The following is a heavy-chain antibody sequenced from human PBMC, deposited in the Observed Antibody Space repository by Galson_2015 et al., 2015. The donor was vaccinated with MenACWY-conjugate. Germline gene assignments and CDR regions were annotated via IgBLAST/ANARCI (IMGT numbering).Heavy chain of an antibody. D-gene: IGHD2-15*01. CDR2: IKEDGSDK. V-gene: IGHV3-7*03. J-gene: IGHJ4*02. CDR3: ARDLGFCSGGTCYSVYDS. Sequence: SLRLSCAASGLTFNNYWMNWVRQAPGKGLEWVTSIKEDGSDKYYVDSVKGRFTISRDNAQNSLYLQMNSLRADDTAVYYCARDLGFCSGGTCYSVYDSWGQGTLVTVSS. CDR1: GLTFNNYW.